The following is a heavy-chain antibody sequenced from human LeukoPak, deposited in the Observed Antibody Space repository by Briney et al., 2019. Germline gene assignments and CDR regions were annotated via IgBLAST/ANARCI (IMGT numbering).Heavy chain of an antibody. CDR2: SIPVFGTS. CDR3: ARVTGGRYCSTTSCYMRGWFDP. CDR1: GGTFSSYA. D-gene: IGHD2-2*02. V-gene: IGHV1-69*13. J-gene: IGHJ5*02. Sequence: ASVKVSCKASGGTFSSYAISWVRQAPGQGLEWMGGSIPVFGTSNYAQKFQGRVTITADEATRTAYMELSSLRSEVTAVYYCARVTGGRYCSTTSCYMRGWFDPWGQGTLVTVSS.